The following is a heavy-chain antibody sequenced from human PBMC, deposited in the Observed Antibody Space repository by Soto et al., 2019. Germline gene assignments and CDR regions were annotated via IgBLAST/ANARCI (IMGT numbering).Heavy chain of an antibody. Sequence: PGESLKISCKGSGYSFTSYWIGWVRQMPGKGLEWMGIIYPGDSDTRYSPSFQGQVTISADKSISTAYLQWSSLKASDTAMYYCARLRYSGYDSSLQNYYYYGMDVWGQGTTVTVSS. CDR1: GYSFTSYW. CDR2: IYPGDSDT. V-gene: IGHV5-51*01. CDR3: ARLRYSGYDSSLQNYYYYGMDV. J-gene: IGHJ6*02. D-gene: IGHD5-12*01.